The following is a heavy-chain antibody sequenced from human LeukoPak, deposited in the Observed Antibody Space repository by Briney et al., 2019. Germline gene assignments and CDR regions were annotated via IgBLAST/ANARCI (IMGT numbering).Heavy chain of an antibody. CDR3: TRPRGGGWSTHYYDY. Sequence: PGGSLRLSCVASGFTFSDHYMDWVRQAPGKGLEWVGRIRDKDSSYTTEYAASVRGRFTMSRDDSKNSLFLQMNSLQIDDTAVYYCTRPRGGGWSTHYYDYWGQGTLVTVSS. D-gene: IGHD6-19*01. J-gene: IGHJ4*02. CDR2: IRDKDSSYTT. CDR1: GFTFSDHY. V-gene: IGHV3-72*01.